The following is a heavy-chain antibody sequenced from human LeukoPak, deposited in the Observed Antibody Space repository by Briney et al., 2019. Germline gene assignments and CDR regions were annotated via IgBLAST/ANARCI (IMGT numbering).Heavy chain of an antibody. D-gene: IGHD6-19*01. Sequence: ASVKVSCKASGYTFTSYDINWVRQATGQGLEWMGLMNPNRGNTGYAQKFQGRVTMTRNTSISTAYMELSSLRSEDTAVYYCARVRRLGGSGWYRYYYYYYMDVWGKGTTVTISS. CDR2: MNPNRGNT. V-gene: IGHV1-8*02. J-gene: IGHJ6*03. CDR1: GYTFTSYD. CDR3: ARVRRLGGSGWYRYYYYYYMDV.